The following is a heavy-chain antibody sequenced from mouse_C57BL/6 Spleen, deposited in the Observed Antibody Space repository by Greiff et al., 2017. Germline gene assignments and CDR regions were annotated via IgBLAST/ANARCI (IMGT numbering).Heavy chain of an antibody. Sequence: EVMLVESGGGLVKPGGSLKLSCAASGFTFSDYGMHWVRQAPEKGLEWVAYISSGSSTIYYADTVKGRFTISRDNAKNTLFLQMTRLRSEDTAMYYCARSLTGTMAWFAYWGQGTLVTVSA. J-gene: IGHJ3*01. D-gene: IGHD4-1*01. V-gene: IGHV5-17*01. CDR1: GFTFSDYG. CDR2: ISSGSSTI. CDR3: ARSLTGTMAWFAY.